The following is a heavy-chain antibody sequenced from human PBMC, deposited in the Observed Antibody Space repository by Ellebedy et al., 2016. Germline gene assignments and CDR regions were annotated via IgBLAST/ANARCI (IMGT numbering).Heavy chain of an antibody. Sequence: GESLKISCAASGFTVTTNYMKWVRQAPGKGLAWVSAIFSDGNTYYADSVKGRFTISRDNSKNTLYLQMNSLRAEDTAVYYCARGVGSGWFDPWGQGTLVTVSS. CDR3: ARGVGSGWFDP. CDR1: GFTVTTNY. V-gene: IGHV3-53*01. D-gene: IGHD2-15*01. J-gene: IGHJ5*02. CDR2: IFSDGNT.